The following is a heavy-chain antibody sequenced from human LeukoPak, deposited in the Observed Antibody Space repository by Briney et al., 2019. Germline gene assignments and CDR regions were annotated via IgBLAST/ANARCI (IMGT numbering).Heavy chain of an antibody. CDR2: ISSSGGTI. J-gene: IGHJ4*02. V-gene: IGHV3-48*03. D-gene: IGHD3-3*01. CDR1: GFTFSSYE. CDR3: ARDSLDFWSGYYFDY. Sequence: GGSLRLSCAASGFTFSSYEMNWVRQAPGKGLEWVSYISSSGGTIYYADSVKGRFTISRDNAKNSLYLQMNSLRAEDTAVYYCARDSLDFWSGYYFDYWGQGTLVTVSS.